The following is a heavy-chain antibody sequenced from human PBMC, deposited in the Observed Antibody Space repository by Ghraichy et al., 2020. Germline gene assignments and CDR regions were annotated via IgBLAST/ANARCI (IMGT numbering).Heavy chain of an antibody. J-gene: IGHJ4*02. D-gene: IGHD3-16*01. CDR2: ISWNSVTL. V-gene: IGHV3-9*01. CDR1: GFTFDNYA. Sequence: GGSLRLSCAASGFTFDNYAMHWVRQAPGKGLEWVSGISWNSVTLGYVGSVRGRFTISRDNAKNSLYLQMNSLRAEDTALYYCARDSTFGGVGLGGGSFDYWGQGCLVTVSS. CDR3: ARDSTFGGVGLGGGSFDY.